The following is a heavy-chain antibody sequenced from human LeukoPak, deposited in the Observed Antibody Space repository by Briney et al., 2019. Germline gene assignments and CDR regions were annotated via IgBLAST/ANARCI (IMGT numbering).Heavy chain of an antibody. V-gene: IGHV3-33*01. CDR2: IWYDGSNK. Sequence: PGRSLRLSCAASGFTFSSYGMHWVRQAPGKGLERVAVIWYDGSNKYYADSVKGRFTISRDNSKNTLYLQMNSLRAEDTAVYYCARDHRDGSSWIDYWGQETLVTVSS. D-gene: IGHD6-13*01. CDR1: GFTFSSYG. CDR3: ARDHRDGSSWIDY. J-gene: IGHJ4*02.